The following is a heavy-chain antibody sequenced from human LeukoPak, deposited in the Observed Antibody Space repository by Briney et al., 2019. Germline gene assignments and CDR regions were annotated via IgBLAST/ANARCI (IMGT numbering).Heavy chain of an antibody. CDR1: GGSISSGGYY. Sequence: ETLPLTCTVSGGSISSGGYYWSWVRLAPGKGLEWVANIKEDGTETYYVDSVKGRFTISRDNAKNSLYLQMNSLRVEDTAVYYCAKEGRSLQTYWGQGTLVTVSS. V-gene: IGHV3-7*03. D-gene: IGHD5-24*01. J-gene: IGHJ4*02. CDR2: IKEDGTET. CDR3: AKEGRSLQTY.